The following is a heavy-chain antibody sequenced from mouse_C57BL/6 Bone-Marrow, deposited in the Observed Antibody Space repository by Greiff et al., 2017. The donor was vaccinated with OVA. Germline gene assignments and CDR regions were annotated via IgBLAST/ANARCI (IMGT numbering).Heavy chain of an antibody. CDR3: ARGRWDGDFDY. Sequence: QVQLKQPGAELVRPGSSVKLSCKASGYTFTSYWMDWVKQRPGQGLEWIGNIYPSDSETHYNQKFKDKATLTVDKSSSTAYMQLSSLTSEDSAVYYCARGRWDGDFDYWGQGTTLTVSS. CDR1: GYTFTSYW. CDR2: IYPSDSET. V-gene: IGHV1-61*01. D-gene: IGHD4-1*01. J-gene: IGHJ2*01.